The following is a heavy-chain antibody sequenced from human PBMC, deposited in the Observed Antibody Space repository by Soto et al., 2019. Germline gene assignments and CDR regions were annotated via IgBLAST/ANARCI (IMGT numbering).Heavy chain of an antibody. D-gene: IGHD3-10*01. J-gene: IGHJ4*02. V-gene: IGHV3-11*01. Sequence: PGGSLRLSCAAPGFTFSDYYMSWIRQAPGKGLEWVSYISSSGTTIYYADSVKGRFTISRDNAKNSLYLQMNSLRDEDTAVYYCARDPLHYGSGFGFWGQGTLVTVSS. CDR2: ISSSGTTI. CDR1: GFTFSDYY. CDR3: ARDPLHYGSGFGF.